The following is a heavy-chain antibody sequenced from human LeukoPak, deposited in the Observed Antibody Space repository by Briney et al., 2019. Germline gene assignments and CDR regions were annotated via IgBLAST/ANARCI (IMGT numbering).Heavy chain of an antibody. V-gene: IGHV3-23*01. CDR3: APYCSGGSCYRY. Sequence: GGSLRLSCVASGLTFSSYAMSWVRQAPGRGLEWVSTISVSGGSTYYADSVKGRFTISRDNSKNTLYLQMNSLRAEDTAVYYCAPYCSGGSCYRYWGQGTVVTVSS. D-gene: IGHD2-15*01. CDR1: GLTFSSYA. CDR2: ISVSGGST. J-gene: IGHJ4*02.